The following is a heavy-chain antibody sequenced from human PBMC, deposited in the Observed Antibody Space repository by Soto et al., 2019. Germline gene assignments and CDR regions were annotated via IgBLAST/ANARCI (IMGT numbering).Heavy chain of an antibody. V-gene: IGHV1-2*04. D-gene: IGHD6-19*01. Sequence: GLEWMGCINPNSGGTNYAQKFXXWVTMTRDTSISTAYMELSRLRSDDTAVYYCARSRFASGWYGGAFDIWGQGTMVTVSS. J-gene: IGHJ3*02. CDR3: ARSRFASGWYGGAFDI. CDR2: INPNSGGT.